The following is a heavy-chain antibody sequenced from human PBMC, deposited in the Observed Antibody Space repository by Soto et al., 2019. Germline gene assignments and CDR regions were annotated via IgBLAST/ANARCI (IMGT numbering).Heavy chain of an antibody. D-gene: IGHD2-2*01. J-gene: IGHJ6*02. CDR2: IIPIFGTA. V-gene: IGHV1-69*06. Sequence: QVQLVQSGAEVKKPGSSVKVSCKASGGTFSSYAISWVRQAPGQGLEWMGGIIPIFGTANYAQKFQGRVTITADKSTRTAYMELSSLRSEDTAVYYCARGTIVVVPAAVGGYYGMDVWGQGTTVTVSS. CDR3: ARGTIVVVPAAVGGYYGMDV. CDR1: GGTFSSYA.